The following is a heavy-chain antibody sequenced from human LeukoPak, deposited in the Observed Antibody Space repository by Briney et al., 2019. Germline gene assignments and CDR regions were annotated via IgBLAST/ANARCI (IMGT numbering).Heavy chain of an antibody. CDR2: IIPIFGTA. CDR3: ARGLVGATWNFDY. J-gene: IGHJ4*02. V-gene: IGHV1-69*13. D-gene: IGHD1-26*01. CDR1: GGTFSSYA. Sequence: SVEVSCKASGGTFSSYAISWVRQAPGQGLEWMGGIIPIFGTANYAQKFQGRVTITADESTSTAYMELSSLRSEDTAVYYCARGLVGATWNFDYWGQGTLVTVSS.